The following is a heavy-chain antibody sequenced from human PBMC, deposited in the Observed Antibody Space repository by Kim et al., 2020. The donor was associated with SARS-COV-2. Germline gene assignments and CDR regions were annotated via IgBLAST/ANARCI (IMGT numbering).Heavy chain of an antibody. D-gene: IGHD3-3*01. CDR3: AGGSGFLIEH. V-gene: IGHV3-7*01. Sequence: EKNYLQTVSGRCTISRDNAKNSLYLQMNSLRAEDTAVYYCAGGSGFLIEHWGRGALVTVSS. CDR2: EK. J-gene: IGHJ1*01.